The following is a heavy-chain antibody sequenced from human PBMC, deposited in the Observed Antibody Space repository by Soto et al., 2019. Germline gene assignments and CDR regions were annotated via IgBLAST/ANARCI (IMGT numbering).Heavy chain of an antibody. D-gene: IGHD3-9*01. J-gene: IGHJ4*02. V-gene: IGHV3-23*01. CDR2: ISGSGGST. CDR3: AKLPDYYDILTGLLY. Sequence: GGSLRLSCAASGFTFSSYAMSWVRQAPGKGLEWVSAISGSGGSTYYADSVKGRFTISRDNSKNTLYLQMNSLRAEDTAVYYCAKLPDYYDILTGLLYWGQGTLVTVSS. CDR1: GFTFSSYA.